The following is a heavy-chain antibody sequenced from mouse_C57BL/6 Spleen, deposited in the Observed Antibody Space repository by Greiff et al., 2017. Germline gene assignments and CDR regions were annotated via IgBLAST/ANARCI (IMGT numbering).Heavy chain of an antibody. Sequence: QVQLQQPGAELVRPGSSVKLSCKASGYTFTSYWMHWVKQRPIQGLEWIGNIDPSDSETHYNQKFKDKATLTEDKSSSTAYMQLSSLTSEDSAVYYCASGNFDDRFDYWGQGTTLTVSS. CDR1: GYTFTSYW. CDR2: IDPSDSET. CDR3: ASGNFDDRFDY. V-gene: IGHV1-52*01. D-gene: IGHD2-12*01. J-gene: IGHJ2*01.